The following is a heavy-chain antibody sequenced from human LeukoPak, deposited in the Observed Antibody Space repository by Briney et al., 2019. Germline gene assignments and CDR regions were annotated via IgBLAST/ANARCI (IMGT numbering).Heavy chain of an antibody. CDR3: ARDMDSGDSSGYPTDY. Sequence: SETLSLTCTVSGYSISSGYDWGWIRQPPGKGGEWSGSIYHSVSPYYNPSLKSRVTISVDTSKTQFSLKLSSVTAADTAVYYCARDMDSGDSSGYPTDYWGQGTLVTVSS. J-gene: IGHJ4*02. V-gene: IGHV4-38-2*02. D-gene: IGHD3-22*01. CDR1: GYSISSGYD. CDR2: IYHSVSP.